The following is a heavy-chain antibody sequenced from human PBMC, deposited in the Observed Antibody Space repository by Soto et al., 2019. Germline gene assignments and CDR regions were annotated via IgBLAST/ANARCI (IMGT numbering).Heavy chain of an antibody. D-gene: IGHD3-22*01. CDR1: GFTFSSYG. CDR3: AKESRRDDYYDSSGYSPYYFDY. V-gene: IGHV3-30*18. Sequence: PGGSLRLSCAASGFTFSSYGMHWVRQAPGKGLEWVAVISYDGSNKYYADSVKGRFTISRDNSKNTLYLQMNSLRAEDTAVYYCAKESRRDDYYDSSGYSPYYFDYWGQGTLVTVSS. J-gene: IGHJ4*02. CDR2: ISYDGSNK.